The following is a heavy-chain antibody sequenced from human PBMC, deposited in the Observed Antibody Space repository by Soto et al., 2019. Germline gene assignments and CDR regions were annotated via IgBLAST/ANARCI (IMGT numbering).Heavy chain of an antibody. CDR3: ASTGYSYDIKYYYYYYGMDV. V-gene: IGHV4-31*03. J-gene: IGHJ6*02. CDR1: GGSISSGGYY. CDR2: IYYSGST. D-gene: IGHD5-18*01. Sequence: TLSLTCTASGGSISSGGYYWSWIRQHPGKGLEWIGYIYYSGSTYYNPSLKSRVTISVDTSKNQFSLKLRSDDTAVYYCASTGYSYDIKYYYYYYGMDVWGQGTTVTVSS.